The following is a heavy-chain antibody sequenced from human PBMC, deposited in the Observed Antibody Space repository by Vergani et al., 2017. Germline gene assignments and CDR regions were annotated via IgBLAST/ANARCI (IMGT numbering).Heavy chain of an antibody. CDR1: GYIFTNYW. Sequence: EVQLVQSGAEVKKPGESLKISCKGSGYIFTNYWIGWVRQMPGKGLEWMGIIFTGDSDTKYSPSFQGQVTISADKSISTAYLLWSSPKASDTAIYYCARGSQLASTTSFDYWGQGTLLTVSS. V-gene: IGHV5-51*01. J-gene: IGHJ4*02. CDR3: ARGSQLASTTSFDY. D-gene: IGHD2-2*01. CDR2: IFTGDSDT.